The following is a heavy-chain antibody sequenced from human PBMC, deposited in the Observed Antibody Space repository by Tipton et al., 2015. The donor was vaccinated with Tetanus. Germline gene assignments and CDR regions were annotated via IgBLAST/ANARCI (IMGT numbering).Heavy chain of an antibody. V-gene: IGHV3-48*02. CDR1: GFTFSSYS. CDR2: ISSGSSDK. CDR3: TGSFDY. J-gene: IGHJ4*02. Sequence: SLRLSCAASGFTFSSYSMNWVRQAPGKGLEWVSYISSGSSDKYYADSVKGRFTISRDNAKNSMYLQMKSLRDEDTAMYYCTGSFDYWGQGTLVTVSS.